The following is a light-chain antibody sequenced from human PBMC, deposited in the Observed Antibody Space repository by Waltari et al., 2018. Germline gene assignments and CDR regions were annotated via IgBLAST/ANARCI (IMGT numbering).Light chain of an antibody. CDR3: QQYYGSPPYT. J-gene: IGKJ2*01. V-gene: IGKV4-1*01. CDR1: QSILYSSSNMNY. CDR2: WAS. Sequence: DIVMTQSPDSLAVSLGERATINCKSSQSILYSSSNMNYLAWYKQKPGQPPKLLIYWASTRESGVPDRFSGSGSGTDFTLTISSLQAEDVAVYYCQQYYGSPPYTFGQGTKLEIK.